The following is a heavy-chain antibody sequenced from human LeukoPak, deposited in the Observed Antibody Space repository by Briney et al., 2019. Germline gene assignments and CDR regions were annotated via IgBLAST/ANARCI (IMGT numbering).Heavy chain of an antibody. Sequence: GGSLRLSCVASGFTFSDYYMTWVRQTPEKGLEWVSAISDSGGSTYYADSVKGRFTISRDNSKNTLYLQMNSLRAEDTAIYYCAKGVERGYSYAYYFDYWGQGTLVTVSS. CDR3: AKGVERGYSYAYYFDY. CDR1: GFTFSDYY. J-gene: IGHJ4*02. CDR2: ISDSGGST. D-gene: IGHD5-18*01. V-gene: IGHV3-23*01.